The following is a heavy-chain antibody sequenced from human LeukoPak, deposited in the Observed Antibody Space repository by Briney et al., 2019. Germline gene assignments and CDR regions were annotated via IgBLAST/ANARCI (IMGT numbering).Heavy chain of an antibody. V-gene: IGHV3-21*01. Sequence: GGSLRLSCAASGFTFSSYSMNWVRQAPGKGLEWVSSISSSGSYIYYADSLRGRFTITRDNAKNSLYLQMNSLRAEDTAVYYCASGNTAMVFFDYWGQGTLVTVSS. CDR2: ISSSGSYI. CDR1: GFTFSSYS. CDR3: ASGNTAMVFFDY. D-gene: IGHD5-18*01. J-gene: IGHJ4*02.